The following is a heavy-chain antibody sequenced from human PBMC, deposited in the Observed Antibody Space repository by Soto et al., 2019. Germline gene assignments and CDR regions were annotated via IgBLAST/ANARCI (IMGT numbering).Heavy chain of an antibody. J-gene: IGHJ6*02. CDR3: ARMGRIAAAGTGYYYYGMDV. CDR2: IYYSGST. CDR1: GGSISSYY. Sequence: PSETLSLTCTFSGGSISSYYWSWIRQPPGKGLEWIGYIYYSGSTNYNPSLKSRVTISVDTSKNQFSLKLSSVTAADTAVYYCARMGRIAAAGTGYYYYGMDVWGQGTTVTVSS. D-gene: IGHD6-13*01. V-gene: IGHV4-59*01.